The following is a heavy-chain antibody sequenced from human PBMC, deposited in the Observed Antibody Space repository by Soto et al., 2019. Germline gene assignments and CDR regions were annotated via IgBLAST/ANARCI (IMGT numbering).Heavy chain of an antibody. CDR1: CGYISTVGHS. D-gene: IGHD2-2*01. CDR3: ARERLVVVPPDFWAPPHDAFDI. V-gene: IGHV4-31*03. Sequence: SETLSLTFSVSCGYISTVGHSWTWIRQPPGKGLELIGSIYNTGRTYYSKSLSSRLTMSVDTSKSQCSLRLSSVTAADTAVYYCARERLVVVPPDFWAPPHDAFDIWGQGTMVT. J-gene: IGHJ3*02. CDR2: IYNTGRT.